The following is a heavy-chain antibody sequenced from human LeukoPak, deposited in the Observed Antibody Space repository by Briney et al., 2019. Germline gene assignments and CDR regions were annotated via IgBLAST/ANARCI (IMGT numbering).Heavy chain of an antibody. V-gene: IGHV4-34*01. J-gene: IGHJ4*02. CDR3: ASPAY. CDR1: GFTFSNAW. Sequence: GSLRLSCAASGFTFSNAWMNWVRQPPGKGLEWIGEINHSGSTNYNPSLKSRVTISVDTSKNQFSLKLSSVTAADTAVYYCASPAYWGQGTLVTVSS. CDR2: INHSGST.